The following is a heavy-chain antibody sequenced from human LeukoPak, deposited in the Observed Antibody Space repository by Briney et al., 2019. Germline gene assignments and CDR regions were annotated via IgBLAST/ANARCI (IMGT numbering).Heavy chain of an antibody. J-gene: IGHJ3*02. CDR3: AGGEYDFWSGYLDACHI. V-gene: IGHV3-48*01. Sequence: GGSLRLSCAASGFTFSSYSMNWVRQAPGKGLEWVSYISSSSSTIYYADSVKGRFTISRDNAKNSLYLQMKSLRADDKAVYYCAGGEYDFWSGYLDACHIWGQGTRVTVSS. D-gene: IGHD3-3*01. CDR2: ISSSSSTI. CDR1: GFTFSSYS.